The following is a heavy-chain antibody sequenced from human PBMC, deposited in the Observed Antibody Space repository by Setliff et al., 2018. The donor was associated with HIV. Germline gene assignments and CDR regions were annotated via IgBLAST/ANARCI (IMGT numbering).Heavy chain of an antibody. Sequence: GGSLRLSCTTSGFTFGDYAMTWVRQAPGKGLECVGFIRSKAYGGTPEYAASVKDRFIISRDDSKSIAYLQVNSLKTEDTAVYYCTTGIDWGQGTLVTVSS. V-gene: IGHV3-49*04. CDR3: TTGID. J-gene: IGHJ4*02. D-gene: IGHD2-21*01. CDR1: GFTFGDYA. CDR2: IRSKAYGGTP.